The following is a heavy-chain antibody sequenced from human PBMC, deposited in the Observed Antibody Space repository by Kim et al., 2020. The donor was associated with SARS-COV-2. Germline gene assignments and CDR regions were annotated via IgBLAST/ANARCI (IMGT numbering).Heavy chain of an antibody. Sequence: ASVKVSCKASGYIFTSYAMNWVRQAPGQGLEWMGWINTNTGNPTYAQGFTGRFVFSLDTSVSTAYLQISSLKAEDTAVYYCARDSDYGGNDAPYYYYYYMDGWGKGTPVTVS. CDR2: INTNTGNP. CDR3: ARDSDYGGNDAPYYYYYYMDG. J-gene: IGHJ6*03. CDR1: GYIFTSYA. V-gene: IGHV7-4-1*02. D-gene: IGHD4-17*01.